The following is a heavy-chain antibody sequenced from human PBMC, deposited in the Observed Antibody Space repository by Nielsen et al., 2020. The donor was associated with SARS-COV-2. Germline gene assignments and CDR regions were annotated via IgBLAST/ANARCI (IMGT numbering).Heavy chain of an antibody. Sequence: GESLKISCAASGFTVSGNYMTWVRQAPGKGLEWVSVIYSGGSTNYADSVKGRFTISRDNSKNTLYLQMNSLRAEDTAVYYCVRMTGSSYFDYWGQGTLVTVSS. D-gene: IGHD1-1*01. CDR2: IYSGGST. V-gene: IGHV3-53*01. J-gene: IGHJ4*02. CDR1: GFTVSGNY. CDR3: VRMTGSSYFDY.